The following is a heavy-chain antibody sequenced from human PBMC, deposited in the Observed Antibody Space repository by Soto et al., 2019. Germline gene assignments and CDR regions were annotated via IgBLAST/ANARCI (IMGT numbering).Heavy chain of an antibody. Sequence: PGGSLRLSCAASGFTFSIFSVNWVRQAPGKGLEWVSYIDSRTTTIYYADSVKGRFTISRDNARNSLYLQMNSLRDEDTAAYYCARQTWDYHSSNFDYWGLGTLVTVSS. J-gene: IGHJ4*02. CDR2: IDSRTTTI. CDR3: ARQTWDYHSSNFDY. V-gene: IGHV3-48*02. CDR1: GFTFSIFS. D-gene: IGHD3-16*01.